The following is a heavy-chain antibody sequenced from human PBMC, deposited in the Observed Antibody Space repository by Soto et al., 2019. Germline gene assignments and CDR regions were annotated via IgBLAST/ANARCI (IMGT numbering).Heavy chain of an antibody. V-gene: IGHV3-23*01. CDR2: ISGSGGSI. J-gene: IGHJ4*02. D-gene: IGHD6-19*01. CDR1: GFTFSSYA. CDR3: ANLIPPIVAAGDDY. Sequence: GGSLRLSCAASGFTFSSYAMSWVRQAPGKGLEWVSAISGSGGSIYYADSVKGRFTISRDNSKNTLYLQMNSLRAEDTALYYCANLIPPIVAAGDDYWGQGIPVTVSS.